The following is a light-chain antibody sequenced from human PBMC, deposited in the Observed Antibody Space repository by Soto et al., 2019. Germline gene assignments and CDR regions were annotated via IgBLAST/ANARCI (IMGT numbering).Light chain of an antibody. CDR3: QQDYNYPWT. J-gene: IGKJ1*01. V-gene: IGKV1-6*01. CDR1: QSIGTY. CDR2: GAS. Sequence: IQMTQSPSSLPASVGDRISITCRASQSIGTYLSWYQQKPGKAPELLIYGASSLQSGVPSRFSGSGSGTEFTLTISSLQPEDFATYYCQQDYNYPWTFGQGTKVDIK.